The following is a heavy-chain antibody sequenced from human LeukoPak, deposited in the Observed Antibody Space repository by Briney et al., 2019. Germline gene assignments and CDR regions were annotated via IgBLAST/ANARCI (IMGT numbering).Heavy chain of an antibody. CDR2: IYTGGST. Sequence: GGSLRLSCAASGFTVSSTYMSWVRQDPGKGLEWLSVIYTGGSTYYADSVKGRFTISRDNSKNTLYLQMNSLRAEDTAVYYCARDGGKCTGGSCYPAYFQHWGQGTLVTVSS. CDR3: ARDGGKCTGGSCYPAYFQH. J-gene: IGHJ1*01. V-gene: IGHV3-53*01. CDR1: GFTVSSTY. D-gene: IGHD2-15*01.